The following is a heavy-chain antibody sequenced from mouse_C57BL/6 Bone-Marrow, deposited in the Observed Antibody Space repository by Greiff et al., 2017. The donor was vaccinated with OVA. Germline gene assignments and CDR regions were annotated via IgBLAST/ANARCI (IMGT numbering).Heavy chain of an antibody. CDR3: TTGDYERGY. D-gene: IGHD2-4*01. CDR2: IDPENGDT. Sequence: EVQVVESGAELVRPGASVKLSCTASGFNTKDDYMHWVKQRPEQGLEWIGWIDPENGDTEYASKFQGKATITADTSSNTAYLQLSSLTSEDTAVYYCTTGDYERGYWGQGTTLTVSS. J-gene: IGHJ2*01. V-gene: IGHV14-4*01. CDR1: GFNTKDDY.